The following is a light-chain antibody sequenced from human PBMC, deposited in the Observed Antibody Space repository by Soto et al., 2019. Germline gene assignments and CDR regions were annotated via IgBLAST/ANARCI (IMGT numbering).Light chain of an antibody. CDR1: QSISSY. V-gene: IGKV1-39*01. J-gene: IGKJ2*01. Sequence: DIQMTQSPSSLSASVGDRVTITCRASQSISSYLNWYQQKPGRAPKLLIYAASSLQSGVPSRFSGSGSATDFTLSFSSVQPEDFATYYCQQSYSTLHTFGQGTKLEIK. CDR3: QQSYSTLHT. CDR2: AAS.